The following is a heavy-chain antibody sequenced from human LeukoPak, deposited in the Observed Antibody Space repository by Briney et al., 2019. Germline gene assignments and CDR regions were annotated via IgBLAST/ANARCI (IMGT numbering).Heavy chain of an antibody. Sequence: GGSLRLSCAASGFTFSSYSMNWVRQAPGKGLEWVSSISSSSSYIYYADSVKGRFTISRDNAKNSLYLQMNSLRAEDTAVYYCARFATRSYDSSGSRDYWGQGTLVTVSS. CDR1: GFTFSSYS. V-gene: IGHV3-21*04. CDR2: ISSSSSYI. D-gene: IGHD3-22*01. J-gene: IGHJ4*02. CDR3: ARFATRSYDSSGSRDY.